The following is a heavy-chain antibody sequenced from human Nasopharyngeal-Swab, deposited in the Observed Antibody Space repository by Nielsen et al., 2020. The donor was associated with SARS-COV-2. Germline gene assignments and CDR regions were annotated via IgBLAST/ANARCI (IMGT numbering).Heavy chain of an antibody. D-gene: IGHD6-13*01. V-gene: IGHV3-23*01. CDR3: ARYRRIAAVDRYYYYGMDV. J-gene: IGHJ6*02. CDR1: GFTFSSYA. CDR2: ISGSGGST. Sequence: GGSLRLSCAASGFTFSSYAMSWVRQAPGKGLEWVSAISGSGGSTYYADSVKGRFTISRDNSKNTLYLQMNSLRAEDTAVYYCARYRRIAAVDRYYYYGMDVWGQGTTVTVSS.